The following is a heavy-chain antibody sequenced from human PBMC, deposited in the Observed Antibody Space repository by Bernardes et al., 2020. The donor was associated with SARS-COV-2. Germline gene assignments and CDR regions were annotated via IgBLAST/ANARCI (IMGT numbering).Heavy chain of an antibody. CDR2: IYRSGTT. V-gene: IGHV3-66*01. CDR3: ATSTWHTYGMDV. CDR1: GFTVSSNY. Sequence: GGSLRLSCAASGFTVSSNYMSWVRQAPGKGLEWVSVIYRSGTTYYTDSVKGRFTISRDNSKNTLYLQMNSLRAEDAAMYYCATSTWHTYGMDVWGQGTTVIVSS. J-gene: IGHJ6*02.